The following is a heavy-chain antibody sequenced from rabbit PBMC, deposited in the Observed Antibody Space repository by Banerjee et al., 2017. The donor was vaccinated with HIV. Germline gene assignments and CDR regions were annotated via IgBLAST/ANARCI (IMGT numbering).Heavy chain of an antibody. D-gene: IGHD1-1*01. J-gene: IGHJ4*01. CDR3: ARAYHTSTTYLDL. Sequence: QSLEESGGDLVKPGASLTLTCTASGIDFSSYYYMCWVRQAPGKGLEWIACIYTGSSGSTYYASWAKGRFTVSKTSSTTVTLQMTSLTAADTATYFCARAYHTSTTYLDLWGPGTLVTVS. V-gene: IGHV1S40*01. CDR1: GIDFSSYYY. CDR2: IYTGSSGST.